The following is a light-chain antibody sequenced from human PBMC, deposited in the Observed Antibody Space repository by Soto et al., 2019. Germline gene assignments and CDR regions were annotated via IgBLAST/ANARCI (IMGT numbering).Light chain of an antibody. CDR2: AAS. CDR1: QSISSW. V-gene: IGKV1-5*01. Sequence: IRMTQSPSPLSASTGDRVTITCRARQSISSWLAWYQQKPGKDPKLLIYAASTLQSGVPSRFSGSGSGTEFTLTISSLQPDDFATYYCQHYNSYSEAFGQGTKVDI. CDR3: QHYNSYSEA. J-gene: IGKJ1*01.